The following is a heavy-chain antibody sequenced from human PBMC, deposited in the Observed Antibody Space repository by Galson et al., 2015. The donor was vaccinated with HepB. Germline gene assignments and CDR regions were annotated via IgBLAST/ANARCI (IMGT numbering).Heavy chain of an antibody. J-gene: IGHJ4*02. Sequence: SLRLSCAASGFNFSDYYMSWIRQAPGKGLEWLSYISSGGSVVYYADSVQGRFTISRDNAKNSLYLQINSLRDEDTAVYYCARDRSVGDYFDYWGQGTLVTVSS. CDR3: ARDRSVGDYFDY. D-gene: IGHD3-10*01. CDR1: GFNFSDYY. V-gene: IGHV3-11*01. CDR2: ISSGGSVV.